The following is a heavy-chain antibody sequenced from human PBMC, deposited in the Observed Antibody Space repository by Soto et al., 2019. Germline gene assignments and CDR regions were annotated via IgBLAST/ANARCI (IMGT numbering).Heavy chain of an antibody. Sequence: PGGSLRLSCAASGFTFSSYAMSWVRQAPGKGLEWASGISGSGDSTYYADSVKGRFTISRDNAKNTLYMQMNSLRAEDTAVYYIASGGIKRLFTATDKIVDSWGQGTLVTVSS. J-gene: IGHJ4*02. CDR3: ASGGIKRLFTATDKIVDS. V-gene: IGHV3-23*01. CDR1: GFTFSSYA. D-gene: IGHD4-4*01. CDR2: ISGSGDST.